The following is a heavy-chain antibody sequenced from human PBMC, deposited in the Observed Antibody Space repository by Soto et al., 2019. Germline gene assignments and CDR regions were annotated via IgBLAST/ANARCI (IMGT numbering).Heavy chain of an antibody. CDR1: GFTFSDYD. CDR2: ISYDAYDGNYK. Sequence: GGSLRLSCAASGFTFSDYDMYWVRQAPVKGLEWVAFISYDAYDGNYKYYGDSVKGRFTISRDSSRNTLYVQMNSLRAEDTAVYYCAKGRGRNFYYGMDVWGQGTTVTVSS. V-gene: IGHV3-30*18. CDR3: AKGRGRNFYYGMDV. J-gene: IGHJ6*02.